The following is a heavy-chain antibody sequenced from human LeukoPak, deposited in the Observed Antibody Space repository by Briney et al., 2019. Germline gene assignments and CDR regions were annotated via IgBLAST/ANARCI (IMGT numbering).Heavy chain of an antibody. J-gene: IGHJ4*02. D-gene: IGHD4/OR15-4a*01. Sequence: SGTLSLTCAVSGGSFSSSYWWSWVRQPPGKGLEWIGEIFHTGTSIYNPSLRSRVTVSVDKSRNQFSLKLRSVTAADTAVYYCARQRGVNDYNASPWYYFDNWGRGTLVTVSS. V-gene: IGHV4-4*02. CDR3: ARQRGVNDYNASPWYYFDN. CDR1: GGSFSSSYW. CDR2: IFHTGTS.